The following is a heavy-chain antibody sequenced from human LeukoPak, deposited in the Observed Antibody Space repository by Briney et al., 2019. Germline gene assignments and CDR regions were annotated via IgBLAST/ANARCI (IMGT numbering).Heavy chain of an antibody. J-gene: IGHJ6*02. Sequence: PGRSLRLSCAASGFTFSSYAMHWVRQAPGKGLEWVAVISYDGSNKYYADSVKGRFTISRDNSKNTLYLQMNSLRAEDTAVYYCAKDGARYGDDEDYYYGMDVWGQGTTVTVSS. CDR1: GFTFSSYA. CDR3: AKDGARYGDDEDYYYGMDV. V-gene: IGHV3-30*04. D-gene: IGHD4-17*01. CDR2: ISYDGSNK.